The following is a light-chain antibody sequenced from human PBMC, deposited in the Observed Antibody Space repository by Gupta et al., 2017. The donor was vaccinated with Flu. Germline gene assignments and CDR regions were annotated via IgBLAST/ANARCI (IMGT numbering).Light chain of an antibody. J-gene: IGKJ2*01. V-gene: IGKV1-39*01. Sequence: GDRVSITCRASSGITNYLYWYQQKPGRAPKLLIYAASSLQSGVPSRFSGSGSGTDFTLTISSLETEDFATYYCQQSYSSPVTFGQGTKVEIK. CDR1: SGITNY. CDR3: QQSYSSPVT. CDR2: AAS.